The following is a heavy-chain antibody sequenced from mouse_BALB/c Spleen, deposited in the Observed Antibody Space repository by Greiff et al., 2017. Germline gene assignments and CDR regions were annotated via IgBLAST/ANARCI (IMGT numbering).Heavy chain of an antibody. V-gene: IGHV14-3*02. D-gene: IGHD1-1*01. CDR1: GFNIKDTY. J-gene: IGHJ4*01. Sequence: VQLQQSGAELVKPGASVKLSCTASGFNIKDTYMHWVKQRPEQGLEWIGRIDPANGNTKYDPKFQGKATITADTSSNTAYLQLSSLTSEDTAVYYCALYYYGSRDYGAMDYWGQGTSVTVSS. CDR3: ALYYYGSRDYGAMDY. CDR2: IDPANGNT.